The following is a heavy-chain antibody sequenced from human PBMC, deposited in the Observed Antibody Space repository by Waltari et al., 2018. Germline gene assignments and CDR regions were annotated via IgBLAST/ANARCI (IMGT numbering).Heavy chain of an antibody. CDR2: ISYDGSNK. CDR3: AKDRSLKVVPAAILD. D-gene: IGHD2-2*02. V-gene: IGHV3-30*18. J-gene: IGHJ4*02. Sequence: SYGMHWVRKAPGKGLEWVAVISYDGSNKYYADSVKGRFTISRDNSKNTLYLQMNSLRAEDTAVYYCAKDRSLKVVPAAILDWGQGTLVTVSS. CDR1: SYG.